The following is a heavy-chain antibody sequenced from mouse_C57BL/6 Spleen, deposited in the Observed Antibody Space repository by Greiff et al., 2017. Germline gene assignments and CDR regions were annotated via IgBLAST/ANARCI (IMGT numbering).Heavy chain of an antibody. D-gene: IGHD2-4*01. CDR3: TKGYYDYLYYFDY. CDR2: IYPGNSDT. J-gene: IGHJ2*01. CDR1: GYTFTSYW. V-gene: IGHV1-5*01. Sequence: VQLQQSGTVLARPGASVKMSCKTSGYTFTSYWMHWVKQRPGQGLEWIGAIYPGNSDTSYNQKFKGKAKLTAVTSASTAYMELSSLTNEDSAVYYCTKGYYDYLYYFDYWGQGTTLTVSS.